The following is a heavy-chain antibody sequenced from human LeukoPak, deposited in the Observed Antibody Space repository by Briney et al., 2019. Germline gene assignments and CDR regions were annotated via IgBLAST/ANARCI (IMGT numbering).Heavy chain of an antibody. CDR2: ISYDGSNK. V-gene: IGHV3-30*18. CDR3: VKDQGSSWFNYYYYYGMDV. J-gene: IGHJ6*02. CDR1: GFTFSSYG. Sequence: GRSLRLSCAASGFTFSSYGMHWVRQAPGKGLEWVAVISYDGSNKYYADSVKGRFTISRDNSKNTLYLQMNSLRAEDTAVYYCVKDQGSSWFNYYYYYGMDVWGQGTTVTVSS. D-gene: IGHD6-13*01.